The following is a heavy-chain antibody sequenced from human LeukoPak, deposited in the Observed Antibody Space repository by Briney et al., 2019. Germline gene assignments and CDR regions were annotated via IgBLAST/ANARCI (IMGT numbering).Heavy chain of an antibody. D-gene: IGHD3-22*01. CDR1: GYTFTSYA. CDR2: ISAYNGNT. V-gene: IGHV1-18*01. CDR3: AREIDDSSGYPLRGMDV. Sequence: ASVKVSCKASGYTFTSYAMHWVRQAPGQGLEWMGWISAYNGNTNYAQKLQGRVTMTTDTSTSTAYMELRSLRSGDTAVYYCAREIDDSSGYPLRGMDVWGQGTTVTVSS. J-gene: IGHJ6*02.